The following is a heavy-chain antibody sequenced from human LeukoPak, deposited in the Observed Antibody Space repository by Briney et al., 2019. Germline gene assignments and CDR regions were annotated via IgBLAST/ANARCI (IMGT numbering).Heavy chain of an antibody. J-gene: IGHJ6*02. D-gene: IGHD1-26*01. CDR1: GGSISSGDYY. V-gene: IGHV4-30-4*01. CDR2: IYYSGST. CDR3: ARAGDTYYYYGMDV. Sequence: SQTLSLTCTVSGGSISSGDYYWSWIRQPPGKGPEWIGYIYYSGSTYYNPSLKSRVTISVDTSKNQFSLKLSSVTAADTAVYYCARAGDTYYYYGMDVWGQGTTVTVSS.